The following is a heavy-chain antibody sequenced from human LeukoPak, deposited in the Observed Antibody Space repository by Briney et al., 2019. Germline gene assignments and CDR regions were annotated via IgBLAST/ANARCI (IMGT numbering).Heavy chain of an antibody. Sequence: GESLKISCKGSGYSFTSYWIGWVRQMPGKGLEWMGIIYPRNSDTRYSPSFQGQVTISADKSISTAYLQWISLKASDTGTYYCARRRTYYDSSGYGIDIWGPGTMVTVSS. CDR2: IYPRNSDT. V-gene: IGHV5-51*01. J-gene: IGHJ3*02. CDR3: ARRRTYYDSSGYGIDI. CDR1: GYSFTSYW. D-gene: IGHD3-22*01.